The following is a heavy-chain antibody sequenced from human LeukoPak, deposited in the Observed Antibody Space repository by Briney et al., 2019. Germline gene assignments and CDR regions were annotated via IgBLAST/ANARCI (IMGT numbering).Heavy chain of an antibody. CDR3: AELGITMIGGV. CDR2: ISSSGSTI. J-gene: IGHJ6*04. CDR1: GFTFSNYI. D-gene: IGHD3-10*02. Sequence: GGSLRLSCAASGFTFSNYIMNWVRQAPGKGLEWVSSISSSGSTIYYADSVKGRFTISRDNAKNSLYLQMNSLGAEDTAVYYCAELGITMIGGVWGKGTTVTISS. V-gene: IGHV3-48*04.